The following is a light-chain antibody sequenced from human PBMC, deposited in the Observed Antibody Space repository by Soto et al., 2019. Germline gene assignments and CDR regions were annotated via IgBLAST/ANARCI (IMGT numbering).Light chain of an antibody. Sequence: SYELTQPPSVSVAPGQTARITCGGNSIGSRSVHWYQQKPGHAPVLVIYYDSDRPSGIPEQFSGSNSGNTATLTISRVEAGDEADYYCQVWDSSGDGVVFGGGTKLTVL. CDR2: YDS. V-gene: IGLV3-21*04. CDR3: QVWDSSGDGVV. J-gene: IGLJ2*01. CDR1: SIGSRS.